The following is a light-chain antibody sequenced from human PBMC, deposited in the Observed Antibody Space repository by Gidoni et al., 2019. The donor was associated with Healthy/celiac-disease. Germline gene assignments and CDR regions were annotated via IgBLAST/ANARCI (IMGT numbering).Light chain of an antibody. Sequence: QTVVTQAQSFPVSTGGTVTLTCGLSSGSVSTSYYPSWYPQTPGQAPRTLIYSTNTRSSGVPDRFSGSILGNKAALTITGAQADDESDYYCVLYMGSGIWVFGGGTKLTVL. V-gene: IGLV8-61*01. CDR1: SGSVSTSYY. J-gene: IGLJ3*02. CDR3: VLYMGSGIWV. CDR2: STN.